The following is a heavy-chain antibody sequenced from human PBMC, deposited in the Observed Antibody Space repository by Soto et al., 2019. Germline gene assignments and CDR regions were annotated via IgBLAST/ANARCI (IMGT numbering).Heavy chain of an antibody. J-gene: IGHJ6*02. V-gene: IGHV3-13*01. CDR1: GFTFSSYD. CDR2: IGTAGDT. D-gene: IGHD3-10*01. Sequence: GGSLRLSCAASGFTFSSYDMHWVRQATGKGLEWVSAIGTAGDTYYPGSVKGRFTISRENAKNSLYLQMNSLRAEDTAVYYCARAVPSSIWFGELGRPFYGMDVWGQGTTVTVSS. CDR3: ARAVPSSIWFGELGRPFYGMDV.